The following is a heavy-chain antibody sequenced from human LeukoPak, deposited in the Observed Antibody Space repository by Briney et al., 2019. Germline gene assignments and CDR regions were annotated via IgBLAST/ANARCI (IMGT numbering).Heavy chain of an antibody. V-gene: IGHV3-23*01. CDR3: AKHSYRVDSFTDY. J-gene: IGHJ4*02. D-gene: IGHD5-12*01. CDR1: GLTFRTYA. Sequence: GGSLSLSCAASGLTFRTYAMSWVRQAPGKGLEWVSGISDSGGTTYSADSVKGRFTSSRDNSKNTLYLQMTSLRAEDTAVYYCAKHSYRVDSFTDYWGQGTLVTVSS. CDR2: ISDSGGTT.